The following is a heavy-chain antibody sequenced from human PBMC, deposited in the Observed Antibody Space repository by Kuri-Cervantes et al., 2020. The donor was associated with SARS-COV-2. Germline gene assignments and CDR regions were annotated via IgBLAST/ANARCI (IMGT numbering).Heavy chain of an antibody. D-gene: IGHD2-15*01. CDR2: MNPNSGNT. J-gene: IGHJ5*02. CDR3: ARVHCSGGSCYSGEGLDP. V-gene: IGHV1-8*01. CDR1: GYTFTSYD. Sequence: ASVKVSCKASGYTFTSYDINWVRQATGQGLEWMGWMNPNSGNTGYAQKFQGRVTMTRNTSISTAYMELSSLRSEDTAVYYCARVHCSGGSCYSGEGLDPWGQGTLVTVSS.